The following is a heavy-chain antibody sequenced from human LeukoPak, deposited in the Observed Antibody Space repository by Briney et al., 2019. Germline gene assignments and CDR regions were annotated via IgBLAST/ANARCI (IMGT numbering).Heavy chain of an antibody. V-gene: IGHV7-4-1*02. Sequence: ASVKVSCKASGYTFTGYYMHWVRQAPGQGLEWMGWINTNTGNPTYAQGFTGRFVFSSDTSVSTAYLQISSLKAEDTAVYYCARRALWSIDYWGQGTLVTVSS. J-gene: IGHJ4*02. CDR3: ARRALWSIDY. D-gene: IGHD5-18*01. CDR1: GYTFTGYY. CDR2: INTNTGNP.